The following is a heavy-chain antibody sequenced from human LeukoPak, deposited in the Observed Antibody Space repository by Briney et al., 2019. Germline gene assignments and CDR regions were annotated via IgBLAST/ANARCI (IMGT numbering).Heavy chain of an antibody. CDR1: GFTFSSYE. D-gene: IGHD5-24*01. V-gene: IGHV3-48*03. CDR2: ISSSGSTI. CDR3: ASSLTPGDGYNSRPFDY. J-gene: IGHJ4*02. Sequence: GGSLRLSCAASGFTFSSYEMNWVRQAPGKGLEWVSYISSSGSTIYYAESVKGRFTISRDNAKNSLYLQMNSLRAEDTAVYYCASSLTPGDGYNSRPFDYWGQGTLVTVSS.